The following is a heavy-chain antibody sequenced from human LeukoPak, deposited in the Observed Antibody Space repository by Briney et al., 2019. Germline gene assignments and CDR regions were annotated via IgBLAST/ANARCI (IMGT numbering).Heavy chain of an antibody. Sequence: PSETLSLTCTVSGGSISSGDYYWSWIRQPPGKGLGWIGYIYYSGSTYYNPSLKSRVTISVDTSKNQFSLKLSSVTAADTAVYYCAREPGRYYGSGSYHGEYFQHWGQGTLVTVSS. D-gene: IGHD3-10*01. CDR2: IYYSGST. CDR3: AREPGRYYGSGSYHGEYFQH. CDR1: GGSISSGDYY. J-gene: IGHJ1*01. V-gene: IGHV4-30-4*01.